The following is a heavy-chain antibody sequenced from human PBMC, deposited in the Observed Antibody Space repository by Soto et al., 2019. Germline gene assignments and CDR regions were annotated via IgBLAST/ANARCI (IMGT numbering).Heavy chain of an antibody. J-gene: IGHJ6*02. D-gene: IGHD3-10*01. CDR1: GYTFTSYG. V-gene: IGHV1-18*04. CDR2: ISAYNGNT. Sequence: ASVKVSCKASGYTFTSYGISWVRQAPGQGLEWMGWISAYNGNTNYAQKLQGRVTMTTDTSTSTAYMELSSLRSEDTAVYYCARGSKNIRGYYGSGSALYYYGMDVWGQGTTVTVSS. CDR3: ARGSKNIRGYYGSGSALYYYGMDV.